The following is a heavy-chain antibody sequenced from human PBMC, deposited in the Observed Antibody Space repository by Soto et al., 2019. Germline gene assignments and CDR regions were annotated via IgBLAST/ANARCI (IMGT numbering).Heavy chain of an antibody. CDR3: ARSRYSGSYFFDY. CDR2: IHNSVST. Sequence: PSETLSLTCTVSGGSISSGDYYWSWIRQPPGKGLEWIAYIHNSVSTHYNPSLKSRVTISVDTSKNQFSLKLSSVTAADTAVYYCARSRYSGSYFFDYWGQGILVTGSS. J-gene: IGHJ4*02. CDR1: GGSISSGDYY. D-gene: IGHD1-26*01. V-gene: IGHV4-30-4*01.